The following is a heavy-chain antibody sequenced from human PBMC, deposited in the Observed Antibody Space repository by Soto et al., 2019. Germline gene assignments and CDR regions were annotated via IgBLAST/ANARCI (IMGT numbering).Heavy chain of an antibody. CDR2: INAGNGNT. D-gene: IGHD5-18*01. V-gene: IGHV1-3*01. CDR1: GYTFTSYA. Sequence: VASVKVSCKASGYTFTSYAMHWVRQAPGQRLEWMGRINAGNGNTKYSQKFQGRVTITADKSTSTAYMELSSLRSEDTAVYYCARETPAIVTPYSFAYLGQGTLVTVSS. CDR3: ARETPAIVTPYSFAY. J-gene: IGHJ4*02.